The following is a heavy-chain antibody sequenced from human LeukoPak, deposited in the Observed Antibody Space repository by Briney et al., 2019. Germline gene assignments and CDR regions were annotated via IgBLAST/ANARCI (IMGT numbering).Heavy chain of an antibody. V-gene: IGHV3-30*01. D-gene: IGHD6-6*01. CDR2: ISYDGSNK. Sequence: PGGSLRLSCAASGFTFSSYAMHWVRQAPGKGLEWVAVISYDGSNKYYADSVKGRFTISRDNSKNTLYLQMNSLRAEETAVYYCARAERIAARFDNWGQGTLVTVSS. CDR1: GFTFSSYA. J-gene: IGHJ4*02. CDR3: ARAERIAARFDN.